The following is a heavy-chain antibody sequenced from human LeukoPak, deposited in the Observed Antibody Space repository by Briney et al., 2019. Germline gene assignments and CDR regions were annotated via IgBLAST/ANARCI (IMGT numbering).Heavy chain of an antibody. J-gene: IGHJ6*02. CDR2: IYYSET. D-gene: IGHD4-11*01. CDR3: ARTQGWGTVRTGYYYGMDV. V-gene: IGHV4-59*08. Sequence: SETLSLTCTVSGGSISGSYWSWIRQPPGKGLEWIGYIYYSETYYNPSLKSRVPISLDTSQHQFSLNLRFVTAADTAVYFCARTQGWGTVRTGYYYGMDVWGQGTTVTVSS. CDR1: GGSISGSY.